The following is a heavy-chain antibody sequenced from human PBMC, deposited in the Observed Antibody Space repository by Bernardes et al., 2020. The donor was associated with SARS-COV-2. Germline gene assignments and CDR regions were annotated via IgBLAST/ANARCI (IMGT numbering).Heavy chain of an antibody. J-gene: IGHJ6*02. Sequence: SATLTITCAVSGGSFPGSYWSWIRQPPGPGLAWIGEINHSGSTIYSPSLNSRVTISLDTSKSQFSLKLSSVTVADTAVYYCARHRVGLYYYGLDVWGQGTTVTVSS. CDR3: ARHRVGLYYYGLDV. V-gene: IGHV4-34*01. CDR2: INHSGST. CDR1: GGSFPGSY.